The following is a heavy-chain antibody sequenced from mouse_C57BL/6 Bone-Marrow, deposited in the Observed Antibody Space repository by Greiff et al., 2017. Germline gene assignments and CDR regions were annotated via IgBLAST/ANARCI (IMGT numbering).Heavy chain of an antibody. J-gene: IGHJ2*01. CDR1: GYTFTSYW. V-gene: IGHV1-55*01. CDR3: ARSGPLGRSFDY. Sequence: QVQLQQPGAELVKPGASVKMSCKASGYTFTSYWITWVKQRPGQGLEWIGDIYPTSGRTNYNEKFKSKALLTVDTSSNTAYMQLSSLTSEDSAVFYCARSGPLGRSFDYWCQGTTLTVSS. D-gene: IGHD4-1*01. CDR2: IYPTSGRT.